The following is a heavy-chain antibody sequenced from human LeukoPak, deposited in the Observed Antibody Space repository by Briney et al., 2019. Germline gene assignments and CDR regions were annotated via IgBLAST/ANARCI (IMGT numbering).Heavy chain of an antibody. D-gene: IGHD5-12*01. CDR3: TTEGYSGYDPFDY. J-gene: IGHJ4*02. V-gene: IGHV3-15*01. Sequence: GGSLRLSCAASGFTFSNAWMSWVRQAPGKGLEWGGRIKSKTDGGTTDYAAPVKGRFHISRDASKNTLSLQMNSLKTEDTAVYWCTTEGYSGYDPFDYWGEGTLVTVSS. CDR1: GFTFSNAW. CDR2: IKSKTDGGTT.